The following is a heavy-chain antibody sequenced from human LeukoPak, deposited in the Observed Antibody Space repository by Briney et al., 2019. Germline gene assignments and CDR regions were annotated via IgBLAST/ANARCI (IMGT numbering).Heavy chain of an antibody. Sequence: TGGSLRLSCAVSGFTFSGHWMHWVRQTPEKGLVWVSRINTDGSTTNYADSVKGRFTISRDNAKNTVYLQMNSLRAEDTAVYYCARARDLDDSSGYSFDYWGQGTLVTVSS. J-gene: IGHJ4*02. D-gene: IGHD3-22*01. V-gene: IGHV3-74*01. CDR3: ARARDLDDSSGYSFDY. CDR1: GFTFSGHW. CDR2: INTDGSTT.